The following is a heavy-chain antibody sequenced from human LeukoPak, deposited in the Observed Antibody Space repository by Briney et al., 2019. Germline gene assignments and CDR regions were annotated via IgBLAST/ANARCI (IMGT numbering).Heavy chain of an antibody. V-gene: IGHV3-48*01. CDR3: ARDSPKWELSRSI. CDR2: ISSSSSPI. D-gene: IGHD1-26*01. Sequence: GGSLRLSCAASGFTFSSYSMNWVRQAPGKGLEWVSYISSSSSPIYYADSVKGRFTISRDNAKNSLYLQMNSVRAEDTAVYYCARDSPKWELSRSIWGQGTMVTVSS. J-gene: IGHJ3*02. CDR1: GFTFSSYS.